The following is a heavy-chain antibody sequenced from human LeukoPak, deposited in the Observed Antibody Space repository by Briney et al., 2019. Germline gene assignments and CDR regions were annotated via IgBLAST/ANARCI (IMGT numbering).Heavy chain of an antibody. V-gene: IGHV1-18*04. D-gene: IGHD5-18*01. Sequence: GASVKVSCKASGYTFTSYGISWVRQAPGQGLEWMGWISAYNGNTNYAQKLQGRVTMTTDTSTSTAYMELRSLRSDDTAVYYCARDFPYSYGYKGDFDYWGQGTPVTVSS. J-gene: IGHJ4*02. CDR1: GYTFTSYG. CDR2: ISAYNGNT. CDR3: ARDFPYSYGYKGDFDY.